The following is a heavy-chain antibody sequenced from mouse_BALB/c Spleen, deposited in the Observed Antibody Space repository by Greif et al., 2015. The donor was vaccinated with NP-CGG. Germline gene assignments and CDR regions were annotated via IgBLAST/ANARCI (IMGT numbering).Heavy chain of an antibody. CDR2: ISSGGSYT. D-gene: IGHD1-1*01. CDR3: TRAYYYGSSGWFAY. J-gene: IGHJ3*01. Sequence: EVQLVESGGGLVKPGGSLKLSCAASGFTFSSYTMSWVRQTPEKRLEWVATISSGGSYTYYPDSVKGRFTISRDNAENTLYLQMSSLKSEDTAMYYCTRAYYYGSSGWFAYWGQGTLVTVSA. V-gene: IGHV5-6-4*01. CDR1: GFTFSSYT.